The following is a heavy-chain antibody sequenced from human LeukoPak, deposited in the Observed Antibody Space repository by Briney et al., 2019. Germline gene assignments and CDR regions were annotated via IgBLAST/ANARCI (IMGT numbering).Heavy chain of an antibody. J-gene: IGHJ4*02. V-gene: IGHV1-69*04. D-gene: IGHD2-21*02. CDR1: GGTFSSYA. Sequence: SVKVSCKASGGTFSSYATSWVRQAPGQGLEWMGRITPILGIANYAQKFQGRVTITADKSTSTAYMELSSLRSEDTAVYYCARDSIACGGDCYSLDYWGQGTLVTVSS. CDR3: ARDSIACGGDCYSLDY. CDR2: ITPILGIA.